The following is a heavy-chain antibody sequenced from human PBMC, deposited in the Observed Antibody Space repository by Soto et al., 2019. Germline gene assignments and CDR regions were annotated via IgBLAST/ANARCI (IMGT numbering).Heavy chain of an antibody. V-gene: IGHV2-70*04. CDR3: ARTAGYYRGRQFDY. D-gene: IGHD3-10*01. CDR1: GFSLGTTGMR. Sequence: LVNPTQTLTLTCTFSGFSLGTTGMRVSWIRQPPGKALEWLARIDWDDDKFYSTSLKTRLTISKDTSKNQVVLRMTNMDPADTATYYCARTAGYYRGRQFDYWGQGTLVTVSS. J-gene: IGHJ4*02. CDR2: IDWDDDK.